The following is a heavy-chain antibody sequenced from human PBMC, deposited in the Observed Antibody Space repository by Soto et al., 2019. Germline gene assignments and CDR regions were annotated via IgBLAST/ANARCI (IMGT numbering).Heavy chain of an antibody. V-gene: IGHV3-7*01. Sequence: EVQLVESGGGLVQPGGSLRLSCAASGFPFETYWMSWVRQVPGKGLEWVANMKADGSETYYVDSVKGRFTISRDNARNSLLLQMNSLRDEDTAVYYCARGDNWSHDYNYDMDVWGQGTTVTVSS. CDR2: MKADGSET. D-gene: IGHD1-20*01. J-gene: IGHJ6*02. CDR3: ARGDNWSHDYNYDMDV. CDR1: GFPFETYW.